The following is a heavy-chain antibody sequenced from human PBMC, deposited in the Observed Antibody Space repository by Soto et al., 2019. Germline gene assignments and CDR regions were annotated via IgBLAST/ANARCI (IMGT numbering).Heavy chain of an antibody. D-gene: IGHD3-16*02. CDR3: ARGVIH. J-gene: IGHJ4*02. CDR1: GGSISSGGYY. Sequence: QVQLQESGQGLVKPSQTLSLTCTVSGGSISSGGYYWSWIRQHPGKGLEWIGYIYYSGSTSYNPSLKNLLTMSVDTSKNQFSLKLSSVTAADTALYYCARGVIHWGQGTLVTVSS. V-gene: IGHV4-31*01. CDR2: IYYSGST.